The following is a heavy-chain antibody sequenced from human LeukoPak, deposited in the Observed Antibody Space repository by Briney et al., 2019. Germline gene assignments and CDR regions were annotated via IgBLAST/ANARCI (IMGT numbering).Heavy chain of an antibody. J-gene: IGHJ4*02. CDR1: GFTFSSNW. CDR3: ARDKGYSSDY. V-gene: IGHV3-74*01. D-gene: IGHD6-13*01. Sequence: QSGGSLRLSCAASGFTFSSNWMHWVRQAPGKGLVWVSRINSDGSSANYADSVKGRFTISRDNAKNTLHLQMNSLRAEDTAVYYCARDKGYSSDYWGQGTLVTVSS. CDR2: INSDGSSA.